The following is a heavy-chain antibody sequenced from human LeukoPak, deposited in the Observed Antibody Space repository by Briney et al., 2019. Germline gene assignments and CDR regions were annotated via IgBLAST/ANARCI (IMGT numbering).Heavy chain of an antibody. CDR1: GFTFSSYE. CDR3: ARGRGNTAMVTTGYFDY. Sequence: GGSLRLSCAASGFTFSSYEMNWVRQAPGKGLEWVSYISSSGSTIYYADSVKGRFTISRDNAKNSLYLQMNSLRAEDTAVYYCARGRGNTAMVTTGYFDYWGQGTLVTVSS. J-gene: IGHJ4*02. D-gene: IGHD5-18*01. V-gene: IGHV3-48*03. CDR2: ISSSGSTI.